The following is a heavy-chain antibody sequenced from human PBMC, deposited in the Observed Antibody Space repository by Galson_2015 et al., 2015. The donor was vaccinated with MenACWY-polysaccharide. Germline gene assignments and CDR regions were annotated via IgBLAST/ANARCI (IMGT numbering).Heavy chain of an antibody. Sequence: SLRLSCAASGLRFSGSGMHWVRRAPGKGLEWVAVIQYDRSNKVYADSVKGRFTISRDNSKNTLYLEMNSLRAEDTAVYYCAREGSRIVFHAFDTWGQGTMVTVSS. CDR1: GLRFSGSG. J-gene: IGHJ3*02. CDR2: IQYDRSNK. D-gene: IGHD3-16*02. CDR3: AREGSRIVFHAFDT. V-gene: IGHV3-33*01.